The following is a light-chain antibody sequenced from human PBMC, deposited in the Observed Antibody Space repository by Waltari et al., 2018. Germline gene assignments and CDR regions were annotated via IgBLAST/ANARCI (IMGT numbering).Light chain of an antibody. Sequence: NFMLTQPHSVSGSPGETVTISCTRSSGSIDSKYVQWYQQRPGSAPTTVIYEDKQRPFGGPDRCSGSIDSSSNSASLTISGLKTEDEAEYYWQSYDTNNRVFGGGTMLTVL. CDR2: EDK. V-gene: IGLV6-57*04. CDR1: SGSIDSKY. CDR3: QSYDTNNRV. J-gene: IGLJ3*02.